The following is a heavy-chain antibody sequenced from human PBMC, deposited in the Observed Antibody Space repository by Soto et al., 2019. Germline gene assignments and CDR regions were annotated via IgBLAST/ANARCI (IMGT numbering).Heavy chain of an antibody. D-gene: IGHD3-10*01. J-gene: IGHJ6*02. CDR1: GYTFTSYA. CDR2: INAGNGNT. V-gene: IGHV1-3*01. Sequence: ASVNVSCKASGYTFTSYAMHWVRQAPGQRLEWMGWINAGNGNTKYSQKFQGQVTISADKSISTAYLQWSSLKASDTAMYYCSRFSGSGVWGPRGMEFWGQGPTVTFS. CDR3: SRFSGSGVWGPRGMEF.